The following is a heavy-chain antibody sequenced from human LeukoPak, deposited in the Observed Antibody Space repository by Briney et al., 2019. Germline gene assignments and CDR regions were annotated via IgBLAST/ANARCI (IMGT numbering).Heavy chain of an antibody. CDR2: IYPGDSDT. V-gene: IGHV5-51*01. J-gene: IGHJ4*02. CDR1: GSSFTSYW. CDR3: ARLIGSGSYYGDY. D-gene: IGHD3-10*01. Sequence: GASLTISCQGAGSSFTSYWIGWVRQLPGKGLEWMGIIYPGDSDTRYSPSFQGQVTISADKSISTAYLQWSSLKASDTAMYYCARLIGSGSYYGDYWGQGTLVTVSS.